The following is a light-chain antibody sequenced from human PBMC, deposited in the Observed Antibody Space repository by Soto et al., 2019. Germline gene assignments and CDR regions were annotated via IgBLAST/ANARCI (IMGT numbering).Light chain of an antibody. CDR3: QQYDSSPYT. CDR2: HAF. CDR1: QSLSSNF. Sequence: EIVLTQSPGTLSLSPGERATLSCSASQSLSSNFLAWYQQKPGQATRLLIYHAFSRATGMPDRFSGSGSGTDFTLTMSRLEPEDFAVSYCQQYDSSPYTFGQGTKLDIK. V-gene: IGKV3-20*01. J-gene: IGKJ2*01.